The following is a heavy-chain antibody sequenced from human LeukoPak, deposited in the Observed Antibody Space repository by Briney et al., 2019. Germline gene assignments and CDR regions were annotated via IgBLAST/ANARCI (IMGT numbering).Heavy chain of an antibody. CDR2: INPSGGST. V-gene: IGHV1-46*01. CDR1: GYTFTSYY. Sequence: ASVKVSCKASGYTFTSYYMHWVRQAPGQGLEWMGIINPSGGSTSYAQKFQGRVTMTRDMSTSTVYMELSSLRSEDTAVYYCARTDDFWSGHNYFDYWGQGTLVTVSS. D-gene: IGHD3-3*01. J-gene: IGHJ4*02. CDR3: ARTDDFWSGHNYFDY.